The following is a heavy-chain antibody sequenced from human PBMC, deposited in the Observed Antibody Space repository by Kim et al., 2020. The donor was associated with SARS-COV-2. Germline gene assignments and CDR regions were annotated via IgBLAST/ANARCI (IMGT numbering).Heavy chain of an antibody. CDR1: GFTFSSYG. Sequence: GGSLRLSCAASGFTFSSYGMHWVRQAPGKGLEWVAVISYDGSNKYYADSVKGRFTISRDNSKNTLYLQMNSLRAEDTAVYYCARAPVAGTRGADYWGQGTLVTVSS. CDR3: ARAPVAGTRGADY. V-gene: IGHV3-33*05. J-gene: IGHJ4*02. CDR2: ISYDGSNK. D-gene: IGHD6-19*01.